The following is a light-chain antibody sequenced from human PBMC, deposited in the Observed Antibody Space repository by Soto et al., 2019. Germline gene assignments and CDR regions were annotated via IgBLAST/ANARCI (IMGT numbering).Light chain of an antibody. J-gene: IGKJ1*01. CDR3: QQYNIYSWT. V-gene: IGKV1-5*01. Sequence: DIQMTQSPSTLSASVGERVTITCRASQSVSTWLAWYQQKPGKAPKLLIYDVSSLERGVPSRFSGSGSGTDFTLTISSLQPDDFATYYCQQYNIYSWTLGQGSK. CDR2: DVS. CDR1: QSVSTW.